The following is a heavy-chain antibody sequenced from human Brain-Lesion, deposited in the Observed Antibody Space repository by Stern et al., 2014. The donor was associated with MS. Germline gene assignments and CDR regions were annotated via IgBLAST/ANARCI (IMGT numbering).Heavy chain of an antibody. D-gene: IGHD3-3*01. Sequence: VQLVESGAEVKKPGSSVKVSCKASGGTFSSYAISWVRQAPGQGLEWMGGIIPIFGTANYAQKFQGRVTITADESTSTAYTELSSLRSEDTAVYYCARGVLRFLEWPYYGMDVWGQGTTVTVSS. CDR1: GGTFSSYA. CDR3: ARGVLRFLEWPYYGMDV. CDR2: IIPIFGTA. J-gene: IGHJ6*02. V-gene: IGHV1-69*01.